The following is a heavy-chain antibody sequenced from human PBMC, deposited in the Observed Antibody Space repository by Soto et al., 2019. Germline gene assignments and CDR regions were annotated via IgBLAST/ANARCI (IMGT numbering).Heavy chain of an antibody. D-gene: IGHD3-22*01. J-gene: IGHJ4*02. CDR1: RFTFSSYA. CDR2: IRSNGGST. CDR3: VIDRYYYDSSGYQNYY. Sequence: GGSLRISCSASRFTFSSYAMHWVRQAPGKGLEYVSAIRSNGGSTYYADSVKGRFTISRDNSKNTLHLQMSSLRAEDTAVYYCVIDRYYYDSSGYQNYYWGQGTFVTVSS. V-gene: IGHV3-64D*08.